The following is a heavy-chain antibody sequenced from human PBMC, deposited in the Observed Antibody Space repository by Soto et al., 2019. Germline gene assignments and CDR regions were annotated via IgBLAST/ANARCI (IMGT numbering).Heavy chain of an antibody. CDR1: GVSVSSPSFY. CDR2: LYYIGSA. J-gene: IGHJ4*02. D-gene: IGHD2-15*01. CDR3: TRQTTGGYPPQKFDH. V-gene: IGHV4-39*01. Sequence: LETLSLTCSVSGVSVSSPSFYWAWVRQSPGKGLEWIGSLYYIGSAYYSPSLKSRITISADSSRNQFSLKLASVTAADTGLYFCTRQTTGGYPPQKFDHWGQGALVTVSS.